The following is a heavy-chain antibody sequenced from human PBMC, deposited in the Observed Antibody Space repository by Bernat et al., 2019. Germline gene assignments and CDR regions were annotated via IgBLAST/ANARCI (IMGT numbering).Heavy chain of an antibody. CDR2: ISYDGSNK. V-gene: IGHV3-30-3*01. CDR1: GFTFSSYA. J-gene: IGHJ6*02. D-gene: IGHD3-9*01. Sequence: QVQLVESGGGVVQPVRSLRLSCAASGFTFSSYAMHLVRQAPGKGLEWVAVISYDGSNKYYAHSVKGRFTISRDNSKNTLYLQMNSLRAEDTAVYYCARGEDIWTGYHPPEKYPRGEYYYYYGMDVWGQGTTVTVSS. CDR3: ARGEDIWTGYHPPEKYPRGEYYYYYGMDV.